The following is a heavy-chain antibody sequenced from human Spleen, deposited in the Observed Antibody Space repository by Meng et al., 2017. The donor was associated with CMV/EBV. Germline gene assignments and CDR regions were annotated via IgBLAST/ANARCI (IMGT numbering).Heavy chain of an antibody. CDR2: IDPDSGDA. CDR3: ARVKYQLVYRRQNYGMDV. D-gene: IGHD2-2*02. V-gene: IGHV1-2*02. Sequence: ASVKVSCKASGYTFTGYFMHWVRQAPGQGLEWMGWIDPDSGDANFADKFQGRVTMTRVRSISTVYMELSRLNSDDTAVYYCARVKYQLVYRRQNYGMDVWGQGTTVTVS. J-gene: IGHJ6*02. CDR1: GYTFTGYF.